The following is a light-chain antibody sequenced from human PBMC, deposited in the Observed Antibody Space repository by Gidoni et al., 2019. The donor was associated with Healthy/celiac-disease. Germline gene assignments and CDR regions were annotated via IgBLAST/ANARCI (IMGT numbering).Light chain of an antibody. J-gene: IGKJ2*01. CDR3: QQRSNWLYT. Sequence: IVLTHSPATLSFSPGERATLSCRPSQRVSSYLAWYQQKPGQAPRLLIYDASNRATGIPARFSGSGSGTDFTLTISRLEPEDFAVYYCQQRSNWLYTFGQGTKLEIK. CDR1: QRVSSY. CDR2: DAS. V-gene: IGKV3-11*01.